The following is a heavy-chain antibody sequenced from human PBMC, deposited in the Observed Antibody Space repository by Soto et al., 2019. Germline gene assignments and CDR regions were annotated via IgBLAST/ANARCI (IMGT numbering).Heavy chain of an antibody. V-gene: IGHV4-59*01. CDR3: SRGGAYSSSWSWFDP. D-gene: IGHD6-6*01. CDR2: IYYSGNT. CDR1: GGSLSSYY. Sequence: PSETLSLTCTVSGGSLSSYYWSWIRQPPGKRLEWIGYIYYSGNTYYNPSLKGRVTMSVDTSKNQFSLKLSSVTAADTAIYYCSRGGAYSSSWSWFDPWGQGTLVTVSS. J-gene: IGHJ5*02.